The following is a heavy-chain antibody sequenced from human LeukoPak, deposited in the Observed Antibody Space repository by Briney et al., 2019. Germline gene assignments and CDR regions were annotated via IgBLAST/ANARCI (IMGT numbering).Heavy chain of an antibody. CDR2: ISGTGAFT. J-gene: IGHJ4*02. CDR1: GFXFSNYA. Sequence: GGSLRLSCAASGFXFSNYAMTWVRQAPGKGLESVSVISGTGAFTYYADSVKGRFTISRDNSKNTLYLQMNSLRAEDTTIYYCAKGHSDYGTGFDLWGRGTLVTVSS. V-gene: IGHV3-23*01. CDR3: AKGHSDYGTGFDL. D-gene: IGHD4-17*01.